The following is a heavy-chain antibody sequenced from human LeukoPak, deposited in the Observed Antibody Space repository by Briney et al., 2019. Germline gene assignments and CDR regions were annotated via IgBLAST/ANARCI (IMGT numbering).Heavy chain of an antibody. CDR1: GFTFSSYG. CDR3: AKDHGVDFWSGEGDYFDY. Sequence: GRSLRPSCAASGFTFSSYGMHWVRQAPGKGLEWVAVISYDGSNKYYADSVKGRFTISRDNSKNTLYLQMNSLRAEDTAVYYCAKDHGVDFWSGEGDYFDYWGQGTLVTVSS. D-gene: IGHD3-3*01. V-gene: IGHV3-30*18. J-gene: IGHJ4*02. CDR2: ISYDGSNK.